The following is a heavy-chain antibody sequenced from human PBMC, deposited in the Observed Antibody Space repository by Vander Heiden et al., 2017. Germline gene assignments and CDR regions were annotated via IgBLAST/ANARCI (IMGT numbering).Heavy chain of an antibody. D-gene: IGHD6-13*01. J-gene: IGHJ5*02. CDR2: IYYSGST. CDR3: ARERGASSTNWFDP. CDR1: GGSISSGGYS. Sequence: QVQLQESGPGLVKPSPTLSLTCTVSGGSISSGGYSWSWIRPHPGKGLEWIVYIYYSGSTYYNPSLKSRVTISVDTSKNQFSLKLSSVTAADTAVYYCARERGASSTNWFDPWGQGTLVTVSS. V-gene: IGHV4-31*03.